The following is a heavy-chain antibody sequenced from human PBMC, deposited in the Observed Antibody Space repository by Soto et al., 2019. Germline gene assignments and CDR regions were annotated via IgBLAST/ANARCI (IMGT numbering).Heavy chain of an antibody. V-gene: IGHV3-23*01. CDR3: TNRGGGFDH. Sequence: EVQLLESGGGVVQPGGSLRLSCVVSGFTLSAYAMSWVRQAPGKGLEWVSTVSGSGGSTYYADSVRGRFSISRDNAKNTLYLQLGSRRADDTAVYYCTNRGGGFDHWGQGTLVTVSS. CDR2: VSGSGGST. D-gene: IGHD3-10*01. J-gene: IGHJ4*02. CDR1: GFTLSAYA.